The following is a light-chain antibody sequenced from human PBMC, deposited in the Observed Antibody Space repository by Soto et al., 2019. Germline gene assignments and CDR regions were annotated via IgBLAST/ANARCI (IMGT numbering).Light chain of an antibody. V-gene: IGKV3-15*01. CDR3: QQYHNLWS. CDR2: RAS. Sequence: IALTQSPATVSVSPGDRVNLSCWASQNIYSNLGWYQQRPGQAPRLIIYRASARPTGIPARFSGSGSGTEFTLTISSLQSEDFATYYCQQYHNLWSFGRGTKVEIK. J-gene: IGKJ1*01. CDR1: QNIYSN.